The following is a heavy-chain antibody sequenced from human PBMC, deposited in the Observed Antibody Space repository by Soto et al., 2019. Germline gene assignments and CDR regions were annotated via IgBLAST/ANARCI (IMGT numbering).Heavy chain of an antibody. Sequence: PSETLSLTCAVYGGSFSGYYWSWIRQPPGKGLEWIGEINHSGSTNYNPSLKSRVTISVDTSKNQFSLKLSSVTAEDTAVYYCARETDYYYYYMDVWRKGTTVTVSS. CDR2: INHSGST. CDR1: GGSFSGYY. CDR3: ARETDYYYYYMDV. V-gene: IGHV4-34*01. J-gene: IGHJ6*03.